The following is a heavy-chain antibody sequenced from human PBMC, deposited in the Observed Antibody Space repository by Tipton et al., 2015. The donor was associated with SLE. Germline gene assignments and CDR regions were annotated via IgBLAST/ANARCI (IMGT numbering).Heavy chain of an antibody. CDR1: GGTFSNSP. CDR3: ARDICSGGSCYPDT. J-gene: IGHJ5*02. Sequence: QLVQSGAEVKKPGSSVKVSCSTSGGTFSNSPITWVRQAPGQGLEWMGGVIPLFGGPDYAQKFQGRLTIITDDATTTAYMELSSLRFEDTAVYYCARDICSGGSCYPDTWGQGTLVTVSS. D-gene: IGHD2-15*01. V-gene: IGHV1-69*05. CDR2: VIPLFGGP.